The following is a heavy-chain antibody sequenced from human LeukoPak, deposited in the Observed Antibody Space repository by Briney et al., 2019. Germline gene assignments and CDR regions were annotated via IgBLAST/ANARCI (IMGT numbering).Heavy chain of an antibody. CDR3: ARVYSGYDYVDY. CDR2: IRYDGSNK. CDR1: GFTFSSYG. V-gene: IGHV3-30*02. Sequence: AGGSLRLSCAASGFTFSSYGMHWVRQAPGKGLEWVAFIRYDGSNKYYADSVKGRFTISRDNSKNTLYLQMNSLRAEDTAVYYCARVYSGYDYVDYWGQGTLVAVSS. D-gene: IGHD5-12*01. J-gene: IGHJ4*02.